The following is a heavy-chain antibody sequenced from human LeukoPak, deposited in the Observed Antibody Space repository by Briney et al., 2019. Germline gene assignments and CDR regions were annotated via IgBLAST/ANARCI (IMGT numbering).Heavy chain of an antibody. CDR3: ARRSNYYGSGSYSVGWFGP. D-gene: IGHD3-10*01. J-gene: IGHJ5*02. CDR2: LYYSGGT. V-gene: IGHV4-39*01. Sequence: NPSETLSLTCTVSGGSISSGTYYWDWIRQPPGKGLEWIGSLYYSGGTHYNPSLKSRATISVDTSKNQFSLKLSSVTAADTAVYYCARRSNYYGSGSYSVGWFGPWGQGTLVTVSS. CDR1: GGSISSGTYY.